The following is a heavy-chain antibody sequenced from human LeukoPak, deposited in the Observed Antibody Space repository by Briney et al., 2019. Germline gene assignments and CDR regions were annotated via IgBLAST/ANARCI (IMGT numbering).Heavy chain of an antibody. D-gene: IGHD3-22*01. CDR3: ARAGEDSTGHYDSFHF. V-gene: IGHV1-2*02. CDR1: GYTFDENY. J-gene: IGHJ3*01. Sequence: ASVKVSCQASGYTFDENYIHWVRQAPGQGPEWMGWINPKSGATDAAQRFQGRLTMTRDTSIGTAYMDLSGLRLDDTGIYYCARAGEDSTGHYDSFHFWGQGTMVTVSS. CDR2: INPKSGAT.